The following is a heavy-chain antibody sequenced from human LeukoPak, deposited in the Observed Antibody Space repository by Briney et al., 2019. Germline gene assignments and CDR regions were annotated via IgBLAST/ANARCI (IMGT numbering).Heavy chain of an antibody. CDR1: GFTFSAYH. CDR2: ISTDSGNL. J-gene: IGHJ4*02. Sequence: GGSLRLSCASSGFTFSAYHMNWVRQAPGKGLEWISFISTDSGNLYYADSVKGRFTISRNNAANSLYLQMNNLRDEDTAVYYCARRDPFDYWGQGTMVTVSS. CDR3: ARRDPFDY. V-gene: IGHV3-48*02.